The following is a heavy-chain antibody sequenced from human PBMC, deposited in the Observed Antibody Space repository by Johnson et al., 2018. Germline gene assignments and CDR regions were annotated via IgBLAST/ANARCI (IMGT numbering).Heavy chain of an antibody. CDR3: AYSYTYYDGMDV. D-gene: IGHD4-11*01. CDR2: IIPIFGTA. Sequence: QVQLVQSGAEVTKPGSSVKVSCKASVGTFSSYAISWVRQAPGQGLEWMGGIIPIFGTANYAQKFQGRVTITADESTSTAYMGLSSLRSEDTAVYYCAYSYTYYDGMDVWGQGTTVTVS. CDR1: VGTFSSYA. J-gene: IGHJ6*02. V-gene: IGHV1-69*12.